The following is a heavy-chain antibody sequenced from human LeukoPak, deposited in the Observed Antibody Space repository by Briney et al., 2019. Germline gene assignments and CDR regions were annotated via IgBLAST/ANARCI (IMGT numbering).Heavy chain of an antibody. Sequence: PGGSLRLSCAASGFTFSTYNMNWVRQAPGKGLEWVSSISSSSSYVYYADLVKGRFTISRDNARKSLYLQMNSLRAEDTAVYYCARDHNDGSGSYPYFDYWGQGTRVTVSS. CDR3: ARDHNDGSGSYPYFDY. J-gene: IGHJ4*02. V-gene: IGHV3-21*01. D-gene: IGHD3-10*01. CDR1: GFTFSTYN. CDR2: ISSSSSYV.